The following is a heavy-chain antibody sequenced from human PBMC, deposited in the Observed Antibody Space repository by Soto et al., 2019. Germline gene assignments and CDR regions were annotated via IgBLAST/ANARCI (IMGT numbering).Heavy chain of an antibody. CDR2: INPSGGST. D-gene: IGHD2-2*01. CDR1: GYTFTSYY. Sequence: GASVKVSCKASGYTFTSYYMHWVRQAPGQGLERMGIINPSGGSTSYAQKFQGRVTMTRDTSTSTVYMELSSLRSEDTAVYYCARDWKVYCSSTSCSNFDYWGQGTLVTVSS. J-gene: IGHJ4*02. V-gene: IGHV1-46*01. CDR3: ARDWKVYCSSTSCSNFDY.